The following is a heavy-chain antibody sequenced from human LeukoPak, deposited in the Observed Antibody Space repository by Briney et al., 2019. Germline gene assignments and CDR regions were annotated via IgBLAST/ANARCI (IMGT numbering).Heavy chain of an antibody. D-gene: IGHD3-10*01. J-gene: IGHJ4*02. V-gene: IGHV1-2*02. Sequence: ASVKLSCTASGYTFTSYYMHWVRQAPGQGLEWMGWINPNSGGTNYAQKFQSRVTMTRDTSISTAYMELSRLRSDDTAVYYCARVQRFGEPDYWGQGTLVTVSS. CDR1: GYTFTSYY. CDR2: INPNSGGT. CDR3: ARVQRFGEPDY.